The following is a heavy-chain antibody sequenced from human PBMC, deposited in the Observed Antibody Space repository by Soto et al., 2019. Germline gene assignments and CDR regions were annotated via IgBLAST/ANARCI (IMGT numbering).Heavy chain of an antibody. CDR2: ISYDGSNK. Sequence: QVQLVESGGGVVQPGRSLRLSCAASGFTFSSYGMHWVRQAPGKGLEWVAVISYDGSNKYYADSVKGRFTISRDNSKNTLYLQMNSLRAEDTAVYYCAKDTYDINYWGQGTLVTVSS. V-gene: IGHV3-30*18. J-gene: IGHJ4*02. D-gene: IGHD3-9*01. CDR3: AKDTYDINY. CDR1: GFTFSSYG.